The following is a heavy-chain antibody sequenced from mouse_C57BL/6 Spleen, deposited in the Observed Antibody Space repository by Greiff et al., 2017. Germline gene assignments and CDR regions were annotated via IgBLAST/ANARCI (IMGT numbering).Heavy chain of an antibody. D-gene: IGHD2-5*01. CDR1: GFTFSSYA. J-gene: IGHJ3*01. V-gene: IGHV5-9-1*02. CDR3: TRDGSNLSWFAY. Sequence: DVMLVESGEGLVKPGGSLKLSCAASGFTFSSYAMSWVRQTPEKRLEWVAYISSGGDYIYYADTVKGRFTISRDNARNTLYLQMSSLKSEDTAMYYCTRDGSNLSWFAYWGQGTLVTVSA. CDR2: ISSGGDYI.